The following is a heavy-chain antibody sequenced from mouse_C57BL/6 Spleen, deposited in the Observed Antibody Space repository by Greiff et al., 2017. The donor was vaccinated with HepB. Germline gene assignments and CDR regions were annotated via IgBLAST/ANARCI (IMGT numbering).Heavy chain of an antibody. Sequence: QVQLQQSGAELVRPGASVTLSCKASGYTFTDYEMHWVKQTPVHGLEWIGAIDPETGGTAYNQKFKGKAILTADKSSSTAYMELRSLTSEDSAVFYCTRKRLIRGSMDYWGQGTSVTVSS. CDR1: GYTFTDYE. V-gene: IGHV1-15*01. D-gene: IGHD2-4*01. CDR2: IDPETGGT. J-gene: IGHJ4*01. CDR3: TRKRLIRGSMDY.